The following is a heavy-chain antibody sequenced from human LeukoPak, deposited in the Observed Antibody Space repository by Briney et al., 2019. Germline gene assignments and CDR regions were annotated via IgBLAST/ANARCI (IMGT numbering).Heavy chain of an antibody. V-gene: IGHV1-18*01. J-gene: IGHJ4*02. CDR2: ISAYNGNT. CDR1: GYTFTSFG. Sequence: ASVKVSCKASGYTFTSFGISWVRQAPGQGLEWMGWISAYNGNTNYAQKFQGRVTMTTDTPTTTAYMELRSLGSDDTAVYYCARDLGELPLRIFFDYWGQGTLVTVSS. D-gene: IGHD1-26*01. CDR3: ARDLGELPLRIFFDY.